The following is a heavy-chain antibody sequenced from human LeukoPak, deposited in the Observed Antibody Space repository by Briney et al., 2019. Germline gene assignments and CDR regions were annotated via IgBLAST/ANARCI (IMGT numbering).Heavy chain of an antibody. J-gene: IGHJ4*02. CDR1: GFTFSIYA. Sequence: GGSLRLSCAASGFTFSIYAMHWVRQAPGKGLEWVAVISYDGSNKYYADSVKGRFTISRDNSKNTLYLQMNSLRAEDTAVYYCARDFLNWFGELLGLVNYWGQGTLVTVSS. V-gene: IGHV3-30-3*01. D-gene: IGHD3-10*01. CDR3: ARDFLNWFGELLGLVNY. CDR2: ISYDGSNK.